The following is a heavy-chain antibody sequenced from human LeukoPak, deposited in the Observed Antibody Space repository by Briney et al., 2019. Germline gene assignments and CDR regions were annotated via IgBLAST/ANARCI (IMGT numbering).Heavy chain of an antibody. CDR3: ARDRVRGTVTYAGFDP. D-gene: IGHD3-10*01. V-gene: IGHV4-31*03. CDR2: IYYSGST. Sequence: SQTLSLTCTVSGGSISSGVYYWSWIRQHPGKGLEWIGYIYYSGSTYYNPSLKSRVTISIDTSKNQLSLRLSSVTAADTAVYYCARDRVRGTVTYAGFDPWGQGTLVTVSS. CDR1: GGSISSGVYY. J-gene: IGHJ5*02.